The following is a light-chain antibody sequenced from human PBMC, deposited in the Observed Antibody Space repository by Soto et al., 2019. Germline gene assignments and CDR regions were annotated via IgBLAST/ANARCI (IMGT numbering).Light chain of an antibody. J-gene: IGKJ4*01. CDR2: DAF. CDR1: QTVSRY. CDR3: LQRGDWPPS. Sequence: EIVLTQSPAXLSLSPGERATLSCRASQTVSRYLSWYQQKPGQAPRLLIYDAFNRAPGIPARFSGSGSGTDFSLTISSLEPEXFAXYYCLQRGDWPPSFGGGTKVEI. V-gene: IGKV3-11*01.